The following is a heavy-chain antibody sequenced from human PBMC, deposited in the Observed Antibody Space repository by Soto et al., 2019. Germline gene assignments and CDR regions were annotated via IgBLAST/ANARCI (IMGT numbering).Heavy chain of an antibody. Sequence: GESLKISCTGSGYSFTSYWIGWVRQMPGKGLEWMGIIYPGDSDTRYSPSFQGQVTISADKSISTAYLQWSSLKASDTAMYYCARPSSSWYEYFQHWGQGTLVTVSS. CDR2: IYPGDSDT. CDR1: GYSFTSYW. V-gene: IGHV5-51*01. D-gene: IGHD6-6*01. J-gene: IGHJ1*01. CDR3: ARPSSSWYEYFQH.